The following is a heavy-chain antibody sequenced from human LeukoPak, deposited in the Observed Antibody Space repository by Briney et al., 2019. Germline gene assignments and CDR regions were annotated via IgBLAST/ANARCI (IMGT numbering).Heavy chain of an antibody. Sequence: KPSETLSLTCTVSGGSISGSYWSWIRQPPGKGLEWVGYIYYNGATYYSPSLKSRVTISVDTSQSQFSLKMNSVTAADTAIYSCARYDSSSAGFDFWGQGTLVTVSS. V-gene: IGHV4-59*01. D-gene: IGHD2-2*01. J-gene: IGHJ4*02. CDR2: IYYNGAT. CDR1: GGSISGSY. CDR3: ARYDSSSAGFDF.